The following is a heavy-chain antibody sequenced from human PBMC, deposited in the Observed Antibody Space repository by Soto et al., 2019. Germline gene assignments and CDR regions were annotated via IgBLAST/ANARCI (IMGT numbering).Heavy chain of an antibody. Sequence: QVQLVQSGAEVKKPGSSVKVSCKASGGTFSSYTISWVRQAPGQGLEWMGRIIPILGIANYAQKFQGRVTSTADKSTSTAYMELSSLRSEDTAVYYCASVIGGYYIDSAFDIWGQGTMVSVSS. D-gene: IGHD3-3*01. CDR1: GGTFSSYT. J-gene: IGHJ3*02. V-gene: IGHV1-69*02. CDR2: IIPILGIA. CDR3: ASVIGGYYIDSAFDI.